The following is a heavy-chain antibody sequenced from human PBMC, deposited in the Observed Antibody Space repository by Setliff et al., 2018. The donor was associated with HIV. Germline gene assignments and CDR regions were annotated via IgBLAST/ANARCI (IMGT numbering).Heavy chain of an antibody. V-gene: IGHV3-74*01. CDR2: VNNDGTDT. D-gene: IGHD3-16*01. J-gene: IGHJ5*01. Sequence: GESLKISCVASGFTFNSYWMYWVRQAPGKGLVCVSRVNNDGTDTIYADSVKGRFTISRDNAKNTLYLQMNSLRAEDTAVYYCARGGANPSWFDSWGQGTLVTVSS. CDR1: GFTFNSYW. CDR3: ARGGANPSWFDS.